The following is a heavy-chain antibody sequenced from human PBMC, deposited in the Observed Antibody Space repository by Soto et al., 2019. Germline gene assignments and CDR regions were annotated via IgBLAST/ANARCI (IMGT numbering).Heavy chain of an antibody. CDR1: GGSISSINYY. Sequence: QVQLQESGPGLVMPSQTLSLTCTVSGGSISSINYYWSWIRQHPEKGLEWIGYISYSGSTFYNSSLKNLVTISLYSSKNQFSLKLTSVTAADTAIYYCARSAQWDGFDPWGQGTMVTVSS. CDR3: ARSAQWDGFDP. D-gene: IGHD2-8*01. J-gene: IGHJ3*01. V-gene: IGHV4-31*01. CDR2: ISYSGST.